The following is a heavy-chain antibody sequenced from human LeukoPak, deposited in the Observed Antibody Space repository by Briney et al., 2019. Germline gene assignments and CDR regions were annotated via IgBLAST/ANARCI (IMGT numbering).Heavy chain of an antibody. D-gene: IGHD3/OR15-3a*01. CDR1: GGSISSGGYS. CDR3: ARSGLGRDY. Sequence: SETLSLTCTVSGGSISSGGYSWSWIRQHPGNGLEWIGYIYYSGSTYYNPSLKSRVTISVDTSKNQFSLQLSSVTAADTAVYYCARSGLGRDYWGQGTLVTVSS. V-gene: IGHV4-31*03. CDR2: IYYSGST. J-gene: IGHJ4*02.